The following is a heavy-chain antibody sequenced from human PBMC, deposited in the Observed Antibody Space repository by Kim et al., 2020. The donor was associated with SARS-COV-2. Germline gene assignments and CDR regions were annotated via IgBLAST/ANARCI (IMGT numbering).Heavy chain of an antibody. Sequence: AQKFQGRVNMTRDTSISTAYMELSRLRSDDTAVYYCARVLDYYYYYYMDVWGKGTTVTVSS. CDR3: ARVLDYYYYYYMDV. V-gene: IGHV1-2*02. J-gene: IGHJ6*03. D-gene: IGHD6-6*01.